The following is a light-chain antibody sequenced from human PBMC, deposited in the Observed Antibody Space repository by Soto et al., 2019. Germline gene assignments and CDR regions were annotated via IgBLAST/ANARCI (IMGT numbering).Light chain of an antibody. Sequence: EIVMTQSPTIVSVSPGERATLSCRASQSVNSNLAWYQQKPGQAPRLLISGASTRAPGIAARFSGSGSGTNFTLSISGLQSADSAVYYCQQYNDWPLYTFGQGTRLEIK. CDR2: GAS. CDR3: QQYNDWPLYT. J-gene: IGKJ5*01. V-gene: IGKV3-15*01. CDR1: QSVNSN.